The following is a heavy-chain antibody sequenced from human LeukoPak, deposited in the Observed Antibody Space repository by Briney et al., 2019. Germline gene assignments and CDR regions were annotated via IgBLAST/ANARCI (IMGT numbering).Heavy chain of an antibody. CDR2: ISCDGTKK. Sequence: GGSLRLSCAASGFTFNSYAMHWVRQAPGKGLERVALISCDGTKKYFADSVKGRFTISRDNSMKTLDLQMNTLSADDTAIYYCARSPYLGSGYFDLWGRGTLVTVSS. V-gene: IGHV3-30*01. CDR1: GFTFNSYA. J-gene: IGHJ2*01. CDR3: ARSPYLGSGYFDL. D-gene: IGHD1-26*01.